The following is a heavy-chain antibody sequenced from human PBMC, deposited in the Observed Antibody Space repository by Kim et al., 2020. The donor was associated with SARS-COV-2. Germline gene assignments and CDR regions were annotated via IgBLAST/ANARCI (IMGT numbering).Heavy chain of an antibody. CDR2: IIPMFGTA. Sequence: ASVKVSCKASGGTFSSYAINWVRQAPGQGLEWMGGIIPMFGTANYAQKFQGRVTITADESTTTAYMELSSLRSEDTAVYYCASIPRRIQLWENYNYAMDVWGQGTTVTVSS. D-gene: IGHD5-18*01. J-gene: IGHJ6*02. CDR1: GGTFSSYA. CDR3: ASIPRRIQLWENYNYAMDV. V-gene: IGHV1-69*13.